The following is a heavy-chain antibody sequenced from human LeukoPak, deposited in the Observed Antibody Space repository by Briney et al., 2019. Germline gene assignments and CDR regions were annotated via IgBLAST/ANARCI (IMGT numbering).Heavy chain of an antibody. V-gene: IGHV5-51*01. D-gene: IGHD6-13*01. J-gene: IGHJ4*02. CDR3: ARGSSTWYFDY. CDR1: GYSFTNYW. Sequence: GESLKISCKASGYSFTNYWIGWVRQMPGKGLEWMGIIYTVDSDTTHSPSFQGQVTISADKSISTAYLQLSSLRASDTAMYYCARGSSTWYFDYWGQGTLVTVSS. CDR2: IYTVDSDT.